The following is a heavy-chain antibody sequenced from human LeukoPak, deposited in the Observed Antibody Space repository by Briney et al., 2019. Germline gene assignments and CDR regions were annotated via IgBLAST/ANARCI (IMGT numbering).Heavy chain of an antibody. D-gene: IGHD2-15*01. CDR3: AKHGLPLVVISAPLDY. CDR1: GFTFSNYW. J-gene: IGHJ4*02. CDR2: IKQDGSEK. Sequence: GGSLRLSCAASGFTFSNYWMTWVRQAPGKGLEWVANIKQDGSEKYYVDSVKGRFTISRDNAKNSLYLQMNSLRAEDTAVYYCAKHGLPLVVISAPLDYWGQGTLVTVAS. V-gene: IGHV3-7*01.